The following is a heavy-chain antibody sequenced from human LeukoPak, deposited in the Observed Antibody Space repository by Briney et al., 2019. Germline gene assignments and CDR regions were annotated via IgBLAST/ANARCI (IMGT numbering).Heavy chain of an antibody. D-gene: IGHD6-13*01. Sequence: GGSLRLSCAASGFTFRNDWMSWVRQAPGKGLEWVANIKQDGSETYYVDSVKGRFIISRDNAKNSLYLQMNSLRAEDTAVYYCARDRRSSWSVDAFDIWGQGTMVTVSS. V-gene: IGHV3-7*01. CDR2: IKQDGSET. CDR1: GFTFRNDW. J-gene: IGHJ3*02. CDR3: ARDRRSSWSVDAFDI.